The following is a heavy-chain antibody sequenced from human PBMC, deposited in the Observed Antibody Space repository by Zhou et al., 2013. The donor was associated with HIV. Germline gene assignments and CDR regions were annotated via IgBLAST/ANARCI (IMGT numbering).Heavy chain of an antibody. D-gene: IGHD3-16*01. CDR1: GYNFGSYG. Sequence: QAQLVQSAGEMKKPGASVRVSCKASGYNFGSYGISWVRQAPGQGLEWMGWSSTYNSRANYAQNLQGRLTLTRDISTSTAYMELRSLRSDDTAVYYCARVVGGIGGGKPLDAWGQGTTVIVSS. CDR2: SSTYNSRA. V-gene: IGHV1-18*01. CDR3: ARVVGGIGGGKPLDA. J-gene: IGHJ6*02.